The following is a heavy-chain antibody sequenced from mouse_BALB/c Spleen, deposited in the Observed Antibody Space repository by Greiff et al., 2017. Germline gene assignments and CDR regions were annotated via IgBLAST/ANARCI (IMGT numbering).Heavy chain of an antibody. CDR1: GFSLSTSGMG. CDR2: IWWDDDK. D-gene: IGHD1-1*01. V-gene: IGHV8-8*01. Sequence: QVTLKVSGPGILKPSQTLSLTCSFSGFSLSTSGMGVGWIRQPSGKGLEWLAHIWWDDDKYYNPSLKSQLTISKDTSRNQVFLKITSVDTADTATYYCARRAVYYGSSYSSYWYFDVWGAGTTVTVSS. J-gene: IGHJ1*01. CDR3: ARRAVYYGSSYSSYWYFDV.